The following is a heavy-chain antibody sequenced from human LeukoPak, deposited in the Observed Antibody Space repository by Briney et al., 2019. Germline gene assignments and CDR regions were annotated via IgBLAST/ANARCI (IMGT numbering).Heavy chain of an antibody. J-gene: IGHJ6*03. V-gene: IGHV3-20*04. D-gene: IGHD4-17*01. CDR3: ARGMTTVTPNYYYYYYMDV. CDR2: INWNGGST. Sequence: GGSLRLSCAASGFTFDDYGMSWVRQAPGKWLEWVSGINWNGGSTGYADSVKGRFTISRDNAKNFLYLQMNSLRAEDTALYYCARGMTTVTPNYYYYYYMDVWGKGTTVTVSS. CDR1: GFTFDDYG.